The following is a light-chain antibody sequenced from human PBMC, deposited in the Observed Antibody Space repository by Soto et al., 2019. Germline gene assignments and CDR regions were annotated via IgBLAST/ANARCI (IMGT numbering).Light chain of an antibody. CDR2: GAS. Sequence: EIVLTQSPGTLSLSPGERATLSCRASQSVSSSYLAWYQQKPGQAPRLLIYGASSRATGIPDRFSGSGSGTDFTLTISRLEPEDFAVYYCQQYGSSPQRWTFVQGT. CDR3: QQYGSSPQRWT. J-gene: IGKJ1*01. CDR1: QSVSSSY. V-gene: IGKV3-20*01.